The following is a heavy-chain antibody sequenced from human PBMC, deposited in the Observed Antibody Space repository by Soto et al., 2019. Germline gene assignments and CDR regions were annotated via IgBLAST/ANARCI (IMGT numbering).Heavy chain of an antibody. Sequence: QVQLVQSGAEVKKPGSSVKVSCKASGGTFSSYAISWVRQAPGQGLEWMGGIIPIFGTANYAQKFQGRVTITADESTSTAYMELSSLRSEDKAVYYCARERGSVGNWNDEPPWFDPWGQGTLVTVSS. CDR1: GGTFSSYA. CDR3: ARERGSVGNWNDEPPWFDP. V-gene: IGHV1-69*12. J-gene: IGHJ5*02. D-gene: IGHD1-20*01. CDR2: IIPIFGTA.